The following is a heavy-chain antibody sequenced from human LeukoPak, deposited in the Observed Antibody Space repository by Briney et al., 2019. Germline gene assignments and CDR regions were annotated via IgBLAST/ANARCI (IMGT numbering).Heavy chain of an antibody. D-gene: IGHD3-10*01. V-gene: IGHV4-34*01. CDR2: IYYSGST. J-gene: IGHJ4*02. Sequence: SETLSLTCAVYGGSFSGYYWSWIRQPPGKGLEWIGSIYYSGSTYYNPSLKSRVTISVDTSKNQFSLKLSSVTAADTAVYYCAGGNTYYYGSGSYQPSNYFDYWGQGTLVTVSS. CDR3: AGGNTYYYGSGSYQPSNYFDY. CDR1: GGSFSGYY.